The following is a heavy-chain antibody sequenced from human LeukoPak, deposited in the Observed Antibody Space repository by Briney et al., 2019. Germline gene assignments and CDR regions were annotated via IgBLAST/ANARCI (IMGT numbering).Heavy chain of an antibody. CDR3: ARGRIVVVPAAMSFRRGWFDP. CDR1: GGSFSGYY. V-gene: IGHV4-34*01. CDR2: IIHSVST. D-gene: IGHD2-2*01. J-gene: IGHJ5*02. Sequence: PSESLSLACAVDGGSFSGYYWSWIRQPPGKWLEWVGAIIHSVSTTYNPSLRSRVTISVDTSKNQFSLKLSSVTAADTAVYYCARGRIVVVPAAMSFRRGWFDPWGQGTLVTVSS.